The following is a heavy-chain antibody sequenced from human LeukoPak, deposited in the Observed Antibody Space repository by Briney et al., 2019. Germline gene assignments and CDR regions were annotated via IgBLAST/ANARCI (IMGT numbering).Heavy chain of an antibody. V-gene: IGHV4-4*07. J-gene: IGHJ4*02. D-gene: IGHD4-23*01. CDR3: ARDDDYGGNGGFGY. Sequence: SETLSLTCPVSGGSISSYYWSWIRQPAGKGLEWIGRIYTSGSTNYNPSLKSRVTMSVDTSKNQFSLKLSSVTAADTAVYYCARDDDYGGNGGFGYWGQGTLVTVSS. CDR2: IYTSGST. CDR1: GGSISSYY.